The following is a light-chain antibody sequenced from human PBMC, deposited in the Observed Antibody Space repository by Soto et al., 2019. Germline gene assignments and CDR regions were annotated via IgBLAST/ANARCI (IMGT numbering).Light chain of an antibody. Sequence: IVLTQSPGTLSFSPGERATLSCRASQSVSSYLAWYQQKPGQAPRLLIYGASTRATGIPARFSGSGSGTEFTLTISSLQSEDFAVYYCQQYNNWPRTFGQGTTVDI. J-gene: IGKJ1*01. V-gene: IGKV3-15*01. CDR2: GAS. CDR3: QQYNNWPRT. CDR1: QSVSSY.